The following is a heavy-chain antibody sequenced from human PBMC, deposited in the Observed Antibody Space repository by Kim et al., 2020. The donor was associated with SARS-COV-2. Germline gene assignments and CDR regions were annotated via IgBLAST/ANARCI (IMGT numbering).Heavy chain of an antibody. Sequence: GGSLRLSCAASGFTFSSYEMNWVRQAPGKGLEWVSYISSSGSTIYYADSVKGRFTISRYNAKNSLYLQMNSLRAEDTAVYSCARASSRVWLVPGCYFDLWGRGTLVTVSS. D-gene: IGHD6-19*01. V-gene: IGHV3-48*03. CDR3: ARASSRVWLVPGCYFDL. CDR2: ISSSGSTI. J-gene: IGHJ2*01. CDR1: GFTFSSYE.